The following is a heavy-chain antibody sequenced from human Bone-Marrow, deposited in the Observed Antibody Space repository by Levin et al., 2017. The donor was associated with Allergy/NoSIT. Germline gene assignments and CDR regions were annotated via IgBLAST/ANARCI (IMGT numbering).Heavy chain of an antibody. Sequence: LRLSCTASGGSISSGSYYWSWIRQPAGKGLEWIGRIYTSGSTNYNPSLKSRVTISVDTSKNQFSLKLSSVTAADTAVCYCARARDYYGSGSAYDYYCMDVWGKGTTVTVSS. CDR3: ARARDYYGSGSAYDYYCMDV. CDR2: IYTSGST. J-gene: IGHJ6*03. D-gene: IGHD3-10*01. CDR1: GGSISSGSYY. V-gene: IGHV4-61*02.